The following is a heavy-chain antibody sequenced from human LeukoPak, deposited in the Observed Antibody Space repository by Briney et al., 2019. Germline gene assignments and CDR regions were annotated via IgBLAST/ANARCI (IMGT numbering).Heavy chain of an antibody. CDR1: GYTFTSYD. CDR2: MNPNSGNT. Sequence: ASVKVSCKASGYTFTSYDINWVRQATGQGLEWMGWMNPNSGNTGYAQKFQGRVTMTRNTSISTAYMELSSLRSEDTAVYYCARGPYYDFWSGYYTEFSYWGQGTLVTVSS. CDR3: ARGPYYDFWSGYYTEFSY. V-gene: IGHV1-8*01. D-gene: IGHD3-3*01. J-gene: IGHJ4*02.